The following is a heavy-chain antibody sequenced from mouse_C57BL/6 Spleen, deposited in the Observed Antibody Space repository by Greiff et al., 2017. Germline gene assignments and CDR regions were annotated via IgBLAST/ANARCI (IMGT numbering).Heavy chain of an antibody. V-gene: IGHV14-4*01. Sequence: EVQGVESGAELVRPGASVKLSCTASGFNIKDAYMHWVKQRPEQGLEWIGWIDPENGDTEYASKFQGKATITADTSSNTAYLQLSSLTSEDTAVYYCTRITTVVAPYYAMDYWGQGTSVTVSS. J-gene: IGHJ4*01. CDR3: TRITTVVAPYYAMDY. CDR1: GFNIKDAY. CDR2: IDPENGDT. D-gene: IGHD1-1*01.